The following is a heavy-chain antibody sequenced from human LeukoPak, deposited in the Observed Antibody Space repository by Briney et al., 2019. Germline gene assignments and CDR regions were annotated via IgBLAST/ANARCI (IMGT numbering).Heavy chain of an antibody. CDR1: GFTFSSYA. CDR3: ASMYYYDSSDAFDI. CDR2: ISSNGGST. V-gene: IGHV3-64*01. J-gene: IGHJ3*02. D-gene: IGHD3-22*01. Sequence: GGSLRLSCAASGFTFSSYAMHWVRQAPGKGLEYVSAISSNGGSTYYANSVKGRFTISRDNSKNTLYLQMGGLRAEDMAVYYCASMYYYDSSDAFDIWGQGTMVTVSS.